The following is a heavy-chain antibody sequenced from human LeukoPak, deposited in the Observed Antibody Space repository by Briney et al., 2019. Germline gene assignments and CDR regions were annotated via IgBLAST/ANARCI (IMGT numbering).Heavy chain of an antibody. CDR2: IYHSGST. Sequence: SETLSLTCTVSGYSISSGYYWGWIRQPPGKGLEWIGSIYHSGSTYYNPSLKSRVTISVDTSKNQFSLKLSSVTAADTAVYYCARVGHFWSGYLDYWGLGTLVTVSS. CDR3: ARVGHFWSGYLDY. J-gene: IGHJ4*02. CDR1: GYSISSGYY. D-gene: IGHD3-3*02. V-gene: IGHV4-38-2*02.